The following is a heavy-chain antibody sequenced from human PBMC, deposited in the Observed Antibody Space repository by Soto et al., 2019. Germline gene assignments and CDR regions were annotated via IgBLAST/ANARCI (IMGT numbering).Heavy chain of an antibody. Sequence: ASVKVSCKASGFTFTSSAFQWVRQARGQRLEWIGWIAVGSGYTNYAQRFQDRVTLTRDMSTATTYMELSRLTSEDTAIYYCAADATAWQQMVPSVYRGQGTLVTVSS. D-gene: IGHD2-8*01. CDR3: AADATAWQQMVPSVY. CDR1: GFTFTSSA. CDR2: IAVGSGYT. J-gene: IGHJ4*02. V-gene: IGHV1-58*01.